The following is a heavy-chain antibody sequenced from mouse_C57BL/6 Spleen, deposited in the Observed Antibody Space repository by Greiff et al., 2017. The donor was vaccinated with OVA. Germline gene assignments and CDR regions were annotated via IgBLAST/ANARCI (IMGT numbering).Heavy chain of an antibody. CDR3: ARGRLRPKDAMDY. V-gene: IGHV5-17*01. CDR2: ISSGSSTI. J-gene: IGHJ4*01. Sequence: EVHLVESGGGLVKPGGSLKLSCAASGFTFSDYGMHWVRQAPEKGLEWVAYISSGSSTIYYADTVKGRFTISRDNAKNTLFLQMTSLRSEDTAMYYCARGRLRPKDAMDYWGQGTSVTVSS. D-gene: IGHD2-4*01. CDR1: GFTFSDYG.